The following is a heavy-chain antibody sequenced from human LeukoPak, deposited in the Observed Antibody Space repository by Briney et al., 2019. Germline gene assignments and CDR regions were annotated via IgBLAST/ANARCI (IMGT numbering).Heavy chain of an antibody. CDR1: GFTFSTYW. D-gene: IGHD3-10*01. CDR2: IREDGSEK. CDR3: AGAVTFTGGY. V-gene: IGHV3-7*03. Sequence: GGSLRLSCAASGFTFSTYWMTWVRQAPGKGLEWVASIREDGSEKYYVDSVKGRFTISRDNAQKSLYLEMNSLRVEDTAGYYWAGAVTFTGGYWGQGTLVTVSS. J-gene: IGHJ4*02.